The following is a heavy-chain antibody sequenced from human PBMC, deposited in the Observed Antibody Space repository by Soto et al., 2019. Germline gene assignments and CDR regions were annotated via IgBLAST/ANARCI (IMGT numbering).Heavy chain of an antibody. CDR3: AKVYNWNDGVSY. CDR1: GFTFSSYA. D-gene: IGHD1-20*01. V-gene: IGHV3-23*01. J-gene: IGHJ4*02. CDR2: ISGSGGST. Sequence: PGGSLRLSCAASGFTFSSYAMSWVLQAPGKGLEWVSAISGSGGSTYYADSVKGRFTISRDNSKNTLYLQMNSLRAEDTAVYYCAKVYNWNDGVSYWGQGTLVTVSS.